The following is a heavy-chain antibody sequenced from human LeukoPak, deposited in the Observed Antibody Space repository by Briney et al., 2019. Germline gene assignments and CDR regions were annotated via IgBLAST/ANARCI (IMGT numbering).Heavy chain of an antibody. Sequence: ASVKVSCKASGGTFSSYAISWVRQAPGQGLEWMGGIIPIFGTANYAQKFQGRVTITADESTSTAYMELSSLRSEDTAVYYCARDRNRHYDILTGYSNWFDPWGQGTLVTVSS. D-gene: IGHD3-9*01. CDR1: GGTFSSYA. CDR3: ARDRNRHYDILTGYSNWFDP. J-gene: IGHJ5*02. CDR2: IIPIFGTA. V-gene: IGHV1-69*13.